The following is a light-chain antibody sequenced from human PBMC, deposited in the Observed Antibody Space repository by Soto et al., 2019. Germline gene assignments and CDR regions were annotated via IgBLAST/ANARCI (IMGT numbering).Light chain of an antibody. Sequence: DIVLTQSPSTLSFALGERVTLSFRASQSVSSNLAWYQQKPGQAPRLLIYGASTRPSGIPARFSGSGSGTEFTLTISSLQSEDFAAYYCQQYNNWPRTFGEGTKVDIK. CDR2: GAS. J-gene: IGKJ4*01. V-gene: IGKV3-15*01. CDR3: QQYNNWPRT. CDR1: QSVSSN.